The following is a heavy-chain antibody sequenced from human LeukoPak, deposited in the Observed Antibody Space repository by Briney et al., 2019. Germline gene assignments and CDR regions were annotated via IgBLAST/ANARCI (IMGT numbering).Heavy chain of an antibody. CDR2: IYYSGST. D-gene: IGHD3-10*01. J-gene: IGHJ6*03. Sequence: SETLSLTCTVSGVSISSYYWSWIRQPPGKGLEWMGDIYYSGSTNYNSSLKSRVTISVDTSKNQFSLRLTSVTAADTAVYYCARVRNSYASGIYYYYYMVVWGKGTTVTVSS. V-gene: IGHV4-59*01. CDR3: ARVRNSYASGIYYYYYMVV. CDR1: GVSISSYY.